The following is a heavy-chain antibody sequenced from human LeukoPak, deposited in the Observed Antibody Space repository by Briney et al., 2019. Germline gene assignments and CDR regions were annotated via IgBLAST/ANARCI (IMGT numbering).Heavy chain of an antibody. CDR2: ISSSSSYI. Sequence: GGSLRLSCAASGFPFSSYSMNWVRQAPGKGLEWVSSISSSSSYIYYADSVKGRFTISRDNAKNSLYLQMNSLRAEDTAVYYCAREGTGFGVDPWGQGTLVTVSS. V-gene: IGHV3-21*01. D-gene: IGHD2-8*02. CDR3: AREGTGFGVDP. CDR1: GFPFSSYS. J-gene: IGHJ5*02.